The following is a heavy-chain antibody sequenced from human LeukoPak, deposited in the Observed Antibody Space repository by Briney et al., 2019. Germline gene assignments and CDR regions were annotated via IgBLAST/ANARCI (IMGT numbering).Heavy chain of an antibody. CDR2: ISSSSNYI. CDR1: GFTFSSYA. Sequence: GGSLRLSCAASGFTFSSYAMSWVRQAPGKGLEWVSSISSSSNYIYYTDSVKGRFTISRDNAKNSLYLQMNSLRAEDTAVYYCAKSSNSGWYYFDYWGQGTLVTVSS. V-gene: IGHV3-21*01. J-gene: IGHJ4*02. CDR3: AKSSNSGWYYFDY. D-gene: IGHD6-19*01.